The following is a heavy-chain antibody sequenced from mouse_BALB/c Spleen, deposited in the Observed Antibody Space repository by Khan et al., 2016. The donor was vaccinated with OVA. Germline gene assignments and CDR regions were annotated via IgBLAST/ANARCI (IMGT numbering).Heavy chain of an antibody. J-gene: IGHJ3*01. CDR3: TRGGYSSFAY. CDR2: IYPGNNET. Sequence: VRLQQSGTVLARPGASVKMSCKTSGYTFSSYLIHWVQQRPGQGLEWVGDIYPGNNETNYNEKFKDKTKLTAGTLSTTAYMDLSSLTNEDFAVYDCTRGGYSSFAYWGQGSLVTVSA. CDR1: GYTFSSYL. D-gene: IGHD2-12*01. V-gene: IGHV1-5*01.